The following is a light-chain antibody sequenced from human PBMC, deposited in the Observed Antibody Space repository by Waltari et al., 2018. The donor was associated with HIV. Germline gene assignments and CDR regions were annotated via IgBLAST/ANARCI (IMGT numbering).Light chain of an antibody. CDR2: GAS. CDR3: QQYSISALT. CDR1: QSVSPN. J-gene: IGKJ4*01. V-gene: IGKV3-15*01. Sequence: EIVMTQSPATLSVSPGERATLSCRASQSVSPNLAWYQQKPGQAPRLLIYGASTRATGIPARFSGSGSGTEFTLTISSLQSEDFATYYCQQYSISALTFGGGTKVEIE.